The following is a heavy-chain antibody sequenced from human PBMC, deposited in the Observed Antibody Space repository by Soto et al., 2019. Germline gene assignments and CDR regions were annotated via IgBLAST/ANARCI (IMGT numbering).Heavy chain of an antibody. CDR2: INAHSGGT. D-gene: IGHD6-6*01. CDR1: GFSFTGYY. Sequence: ASVKVSCKASGFSFTGYYIHWLRQAPGQGLEWMGWINAHSGGTEYEQKFQGRVTLTRDTSIATAYLTLTSLTSDDTALYYCAKDLTRQLAYWLDPWGQGTQVTVSS. CDR3: AKDLTRQLAYWLDP. J-gene: IGHJ5*02. V-gene: IGHV1-2*02.